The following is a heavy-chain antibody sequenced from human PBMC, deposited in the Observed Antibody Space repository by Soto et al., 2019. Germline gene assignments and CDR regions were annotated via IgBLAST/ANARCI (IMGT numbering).Heavy chain of an antibody. CDR3: ARDPNCSSTSCYGYYYYYYGMDV. J-gene: IGHJ6*02. D-gene: IGHD2-2*01. V-gene: IGHV1-18*04. CDR1: GYTFTSYG. CDR2: ISAYNGNT. Sequence: QVQLVQSGAEVKKPGASVKVSCKASGYTFTSYGISWVRQAPGQGLEWMGWISAYNGNTHYAQKLQGRVTMTTDTSTSTAYMELRSLRADDTAVYYCARDPNCSSTSCYGYYYYYYGMDVWGQGTTVTVSS.